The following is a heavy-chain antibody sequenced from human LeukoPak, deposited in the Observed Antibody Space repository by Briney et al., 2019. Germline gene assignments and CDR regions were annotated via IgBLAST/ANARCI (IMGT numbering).Heavy chain of an antibody. D-gene: IGHD3-22*01. J-gene: IGHJ4*01. CDR1: GFTFDNYA. V-gene: IGHV3-23*01. Sequence: GGSLRLSCAASGFTFDNYAMSWVRQAPGKGLEWVSAISGSGGGTYYADPLKGRFTISRDNSKNTLYLQMNSLRAEDTALYYCAKDGIGGIYYDSSGYFDNWGHGTLVTVSS. CDR3: AKDGIGGIYYDSSGYFDN. CDR2: ISGSGGGT.